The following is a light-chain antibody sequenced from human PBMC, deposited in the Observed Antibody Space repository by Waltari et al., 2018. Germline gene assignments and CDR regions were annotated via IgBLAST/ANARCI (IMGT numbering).Light chain of an antibody. CDR2: DVS. CDR3: QQRSNWPGT. V-gene: IGKV3-11*01. J-gene: IGKJ1*01. Sequence: EIVLTQSPATLSLSPGERATLSCRASQSLRRYLAWYQQKPGQARRLLIYDVSNRATGIPASFSGSGSGTDFTLTISSLEPEDFAVYHCQQRSNWPGTFGQGTRVEIK. CDR1: QSLRRY.